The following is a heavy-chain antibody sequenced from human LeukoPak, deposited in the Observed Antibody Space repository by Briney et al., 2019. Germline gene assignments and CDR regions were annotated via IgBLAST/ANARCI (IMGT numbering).Heavy chain of an antibody. J-gene: IGHJ4*02. Sequence: ASVKVSCKASGGTFGSYAISWVRQAPGQGLEWMGRIIPILGIANYAQKFQGRVTITADKSTSTAYMELSSLRSEDTAVYYCARDPPDYYDSSGYWDYWGQGTLVTVSS. CDR1: GGTFGSYA. CDR2: IIPILGIA. D-gene: IGHD3-22*01. V-gene: IGHV1-69*04. CDR3: ARDPPDYYDSSGYWDY.